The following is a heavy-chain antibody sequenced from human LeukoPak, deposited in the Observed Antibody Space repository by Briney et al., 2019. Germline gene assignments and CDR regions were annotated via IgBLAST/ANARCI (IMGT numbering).Heavy chain of an antibody. Sequence: GGSLRLSCAASGFTFSSYSMNWVRQAPGKGLEWVSSISSSSSYIHYADSVKGRFTISRDNAKNSLYLQMNCLRAEDTAVYYCARLGMVDYFDYWGQGTLVTVSS. CDR1: GFTFSSYS. CDR3: ARLGMVDYFDY. J-gene: IGHJ4*02. CDR2: ISSSSSYI. V-gene: IGHV3-21*01. D-gene: IGHD3-3*01.